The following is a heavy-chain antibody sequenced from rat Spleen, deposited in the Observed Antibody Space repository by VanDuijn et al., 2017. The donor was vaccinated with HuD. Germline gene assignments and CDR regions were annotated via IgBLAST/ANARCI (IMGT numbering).Heavy chain of an antibody. V-gene: IGHV5-25*01. Sequence: EVQLVESGGGLVQPGRSMKLSCAASGFTFSNYYMACVRQAPTKGLEWVASISTGGGNTYYRESVKGRFTISRDNAKSTLYLQMDSRRSEDTATDYCARRRHTMGITGGYGDYWGQGVMVTVSS. J-gene: IGHJ2*01. D-gene: IGHD1-9*01. CDR2: ISTGGGNT. CDR1: GFTFSNYY. CDR3: ARRRHTMGITGGYGDY.